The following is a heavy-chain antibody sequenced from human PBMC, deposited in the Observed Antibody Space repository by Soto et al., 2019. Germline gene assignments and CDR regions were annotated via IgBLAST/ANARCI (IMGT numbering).Heavy chain of an antibody. CDR1: GFTFSSYA. Sequence: EVQLLESGGGLVQPGGSLRLSCAASGFTFSSYAMSWVRQAPGKGLEWVSAISGSGGNTYYADSVKGRFTISRDDSKNTLYLQMNSLRAEDTAVYYCAKVPYYNWNYLYFDYWGQGTLVTVSS. D-gene: IGHD1-1*01. V-gene: IGHV3-23*01. CDR2: ISGSGGNT. CDR3: AKVPYYNWNYLYFDY. J-gene: IGHJ4*02.